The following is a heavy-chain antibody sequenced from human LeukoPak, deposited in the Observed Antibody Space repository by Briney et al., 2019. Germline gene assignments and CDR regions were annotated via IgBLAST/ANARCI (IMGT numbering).Heavy chain of an antibody. Sequence: GGSLRLSCSASGFTFSTYALHWVRQPPGKGLEYVSAISSSGSTYYADSVKGRFTISRDNSKNTLYLRMSNLRAEDTAMYYCVKITLPHSSGYYDHWGQGTLVTVSS. CDR1: GFTFSTYA. V-gene: IGHV3-64D*09. D-gene: IGHD3-22*01. CDR2: ISSSGST. CDR3: VKITLPHSSGYYDH. J-gene: IGHJ5*02.